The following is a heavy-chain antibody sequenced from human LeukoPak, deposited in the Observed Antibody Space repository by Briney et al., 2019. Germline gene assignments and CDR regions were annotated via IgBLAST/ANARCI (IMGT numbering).Heavy chain of an antibody. CDR3: ASWMTTVTPTSGY. D-gene: IGHD4-11*01. CDR2: ISSSSSTI. J-gene: IGHJ4*02. V-gene: IGHV3-48*01. Sequence: GGSLRLSCAASGFTFSSYSMNWVRQAPGKGLEWVSYISSSSSTIYYADSVKGRFTISRDNAKNSLYLQMNSLGAEDTAVYYCASWMTTVTPTSGYWGQGTLVTVSS. CDR1: GFTFSSYS.